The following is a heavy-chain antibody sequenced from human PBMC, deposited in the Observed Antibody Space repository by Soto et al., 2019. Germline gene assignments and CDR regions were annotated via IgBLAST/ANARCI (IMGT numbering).Heavy chain of an antibody. Sequence: EVQLVESGGGLVKPGGSLRLSCAASGFTFSRAWVNWVRLAPGKGLEWVGRIRSKADGGTTDYTAPVEGRFTVSRDDSKNTAYLQMNSLKTEDTAVYYCTTVSQHFWWGAFDIWGLGTMVTVSS. CDR2: IRSKADGGTT. J-gene: IGHJ3*02. CDR1: GFTFSRAW. D-gene: IGHD2-8*02. V-gene: IGHV3-15*07. CDR3: TTVSQHFWWGAFDI.